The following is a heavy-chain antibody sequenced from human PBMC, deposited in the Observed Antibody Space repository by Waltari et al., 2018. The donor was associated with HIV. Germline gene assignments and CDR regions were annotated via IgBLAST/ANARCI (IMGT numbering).Heavy chain of an antibody. CDR2: IRRSCKTE. J-gene: IGHJ4*02. CDR3: ARGLYDVWSGFYPDY. D-gene: IGHD3-3*01. V-gene: IGHV3-11*01. Sequence: QAQLVESGGGLVKPGGSLRLSCAASGFTFSDYYMSWIRQAPGKGLEWISYIRRSCKTEHYADSVKGRFTISRDNAKNSLYLQMNTLRAEDTAVYYCARGLYDVWSGFYPDYWGQGTLVSVSS. CDR1: GFTFSDYY.